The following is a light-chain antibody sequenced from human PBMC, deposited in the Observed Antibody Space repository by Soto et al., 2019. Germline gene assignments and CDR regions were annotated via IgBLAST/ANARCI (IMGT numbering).Light chain of an antibody. V-gene: IGKV3-11*01. Sequence: EIVLTQSPATLSLSPWERATLSCRASQSVSSYLAWYQQKPGQAPRLLIYDASNRATGIPARFSGSGSGTDFTLTISRLEPEDFAVYYCQQYGSSPGTFGQGTKVDIK. CDR2: DAS. CDR1: QSVSSY. CDR3: QQYGSSPGT. J-gene: IGKJ1*01.